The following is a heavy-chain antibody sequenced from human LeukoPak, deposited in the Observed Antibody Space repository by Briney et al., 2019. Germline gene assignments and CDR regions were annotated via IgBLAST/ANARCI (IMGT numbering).Heavy chain of an antibody. Sequence: ASVKVSCKASGGTFSSYAISWVRQAPGQGLEWMGGIIPIFGTANYAQKFQGRVTITADKSTSTAYMELSSLRSEDTAVYYCARERYFDWSRGSYYGMDVWGKGTTVTVSS. CDR1: GGTFSSYA. V-gene: IGHV1-69*06. D-gene: IGHD3-9*01. CDR3: ARERYFDWSRGSYYGMDV. J-gene: IGHJ6*04. CDR2: IIPIFGTA.